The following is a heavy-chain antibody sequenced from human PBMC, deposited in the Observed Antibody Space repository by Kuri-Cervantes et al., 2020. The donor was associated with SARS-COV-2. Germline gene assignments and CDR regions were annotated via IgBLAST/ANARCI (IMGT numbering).Heavy chain of an antibody. J-gene: IGHJ3*02. D-gene: IGHD3-3*01. CDR2: ISSSSSYI. CDR1: GFTFSSYS. Sequence: LSLTCAASGFTFSSYSMNWVRQAPGKGLEWVSSISSSSSYIYYADSVKGRFTISRDNAKNTLYLQMNSLRAEDTAVYYCARLRRPADFWSGYYTGGVGAFDIWGQGTLVT. CDR3: ARLRRPADFWSGYYTGGVGAFDI. V-gene: IGHV3-21*01.